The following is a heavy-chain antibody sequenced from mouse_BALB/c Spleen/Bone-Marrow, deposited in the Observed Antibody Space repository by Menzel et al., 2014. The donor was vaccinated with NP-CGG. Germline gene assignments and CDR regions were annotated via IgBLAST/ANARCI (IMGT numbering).Heavy chain of an antibody. CDR3: ARSRHGSFDV. D-gene: IGHD6-1*01. CDR1: GYTFTSYW. Sequence: DLVKPGSSVMLCCKASGYTFTSYWINWIKQRPGQGLEWIGRIAPGSGSTYYNEMFKGKATLTVDTSSSTAYIQRSSLSSEDSAVYFCARSRHGSFDVWGGDTTVNVST. V-gene: IGHV1S41*01. J-gene: IGHJ1*01. CDR2: IAPGSGST.